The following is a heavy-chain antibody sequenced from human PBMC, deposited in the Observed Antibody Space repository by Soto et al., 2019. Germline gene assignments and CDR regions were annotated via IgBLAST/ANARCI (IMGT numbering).Heavy chain of an antibody. CDR3: ARSIAAAGNFDY. CDR1: GDSVSSNSAA. CDR2: TYYRSKWYN. D-gene: IGHD6-13*01. J-gene: IGHJ4*02. V-gene: IGHV6-1*01. Sequence: KQSQTLSLTCAISGDSVSSNSAAWNWIRQSPSRGLEWLGRTYYRSKWYNDYAVSVKSRITINPDKSKNQFSLQLNSVTPDDTAVYYCARSIAAAGNFDYWGQGTLVTVSS.